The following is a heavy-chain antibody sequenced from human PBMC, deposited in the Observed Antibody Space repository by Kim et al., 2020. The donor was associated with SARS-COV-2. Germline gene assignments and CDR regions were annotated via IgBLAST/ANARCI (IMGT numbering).Heavy chain of an antibody. CDR2: IYPGDSDT. CDR1: GYSFTTSW. V-gene: IGHV5-51*01. J-gene: IGHJ4*02. Sequence: GESLKISCKGSGYSFTTSWIAWVRQMPGKGLEWMGIIYPGDSDTRYSPPFQGQVTISADKSISTAYWQWSSLKASDIAMYYCARQGVSGYYSPIDYWGQGTQVTVSS. CDR3: ARQGVSGYYSPIDY. D-gene: IGHD5-12*01.